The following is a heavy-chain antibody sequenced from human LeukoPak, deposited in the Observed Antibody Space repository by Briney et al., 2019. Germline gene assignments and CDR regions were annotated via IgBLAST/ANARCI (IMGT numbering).Heavy chain of an antibody. D-gene: IGHD3-9*01. CDR2: IYHSGST. J-gene: IGHJ5*02. Sequence: SETLSLTCAVSGASISSSHWWSWVRQPPRKGLEWIGEIYHSGSTNYNPSLKSRVTISVDTSKNQFSLKLSSVTAADTAVYYCARGLSLEGYFDWYNWFDPWGQGTLVTVSS. CDR1: GASISSSHW. V-gene: IGHV4-4*02. CDR3: ARGLSLEGYFDWYNWFDP.